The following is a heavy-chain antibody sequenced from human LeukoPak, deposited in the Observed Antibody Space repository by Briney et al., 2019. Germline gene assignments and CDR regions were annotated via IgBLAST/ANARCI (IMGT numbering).Heavy chain of an antibody. Sequence: GGSLRLSCAASGFTFSSYSMNWVRQAPGKGLEWVSSIGSSSSYIYYADSVKGRFTISRDNAKNSLYLQMNSLRAEDTAVYYCQVIAAAGNFNYWGQGTLVTISS. V-gene: IGHV3-21*01. CDR3: QVIAAAGNFNY. D-gene: IGHD6-13*01. CDR2: IGSSSSYI. J-gene: IGHJ4*02. CDR1: GFTFSSYS.